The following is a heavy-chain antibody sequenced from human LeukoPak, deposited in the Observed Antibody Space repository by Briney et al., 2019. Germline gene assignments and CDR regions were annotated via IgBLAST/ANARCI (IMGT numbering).Heavy chain of an antibody. CDR2: IYYSGST. CDR1: GDSISSSSYY. V-gene: IGHV4-39*01. Sequence: SETLSLTCSVSGDSISSSSYYWGWIRQPPGKGLEWIGSIYYSGSTYYNPSLKSRVTISVDTSKNQFSLKLSSVTAADTAVYYCARQVVVPARLIDYWGQGTLVTVSS. J-gene: IGHJ4*02. CDR3: ARQVVVPARLIDY. D-gene: IGHD2-2*01.